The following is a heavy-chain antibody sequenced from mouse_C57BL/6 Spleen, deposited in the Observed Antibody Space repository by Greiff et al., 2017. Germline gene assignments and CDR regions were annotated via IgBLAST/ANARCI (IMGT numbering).Heavy chain of an antibody. Sequence: EVMLVESGGGLVQPGASLRLSCAASGFTFTDYYMSWVRQPPGKAPAWLALIRNKANGYTTEYPASVKGRFTISRNNSQNILYLQMYTLRAEDSATYYGVKAVWPSTVVAHWYFDVWGTGTTVTVSS. J-gene: IGHJ1*03. D-gene: IGHD1-1*01. CDR3: VKAVWPSTVVAHWYFDV. CDR1: GFTFTDYY. V-gene: IGHV7-4*01. CDR2: IRNKANGYTT.